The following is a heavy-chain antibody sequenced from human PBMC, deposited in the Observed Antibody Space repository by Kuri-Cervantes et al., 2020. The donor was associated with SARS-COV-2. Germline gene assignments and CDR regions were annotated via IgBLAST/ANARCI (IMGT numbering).Heavy chain of an antibody. Sequence: LSLTCAASGFTFSSYAMHWVRQAPGKGLEWVAVISYDGSNKYYADSVKGRFTISRDNSKNTLYLQMNSLRAEDTAVYYCATTFGGWFDPWGQGTLVTVSS. V-gene: IGHV3-30-3*01. J-gene: IGHJ5*02. D-gene: IGHD1-1*01. CDR3: ATTFGGWFDP. CDR1: GFTFSSYA. CDR2: ISYDGSNK.